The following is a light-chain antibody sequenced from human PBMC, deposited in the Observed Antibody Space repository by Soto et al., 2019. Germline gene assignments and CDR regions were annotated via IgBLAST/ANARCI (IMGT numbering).Light chain of an antibody. V-gene: IGKV3-20*01. Sequence: ESVLTQSPGTLSLSPGERATLSCRASQSISSSYLAWFQQKPGQAPRLLIYAASNRATGIPDRFRGSGSGTDFTLTISRLEPEDFAVYYCQQYGTSSWTFGQGTKVEIK. J-gene: IGKJ1*01. CDR2: AAS. CDR1: QSISSSY. CDR3: QQYGTSSWT.